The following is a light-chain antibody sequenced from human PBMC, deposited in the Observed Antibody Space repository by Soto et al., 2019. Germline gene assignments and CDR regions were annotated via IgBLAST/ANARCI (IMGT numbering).Light chain of an antibody. V-gene: IGKV3-11*01. CDR1: QSVSSY. J-gene: IGKJ2*01. Sequence: EIVLTQSPATLSLSPGERATLSCRASQSVSSYLAWYQQKPGQAPRLLIYDASNRATGIPARFSGSGSGTDFPLPISSLEPEEFAVYYCQQRSNWPTLYTFGQGTKLEIK. CDR3: QQRSNWPTLYT. CDR2: DAS.